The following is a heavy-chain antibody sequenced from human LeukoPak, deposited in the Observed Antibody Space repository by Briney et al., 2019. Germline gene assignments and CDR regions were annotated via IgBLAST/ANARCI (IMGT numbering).Heavy chain of an antibody. Sequence: SETLSLTCTVSGGSISSSSYYWGWIRQPPGKGLEWIGSIYYSGSTYYNPSLKSRVTISVDTSKNQFSLKLSSVTAADTAVYYCAREAGRYSYVDAFDIWGQGTMVTVSS. CDR1: GGSISSSSYY. V-gene: IGHV4-39*07. CDR3: AREAGRYSYVDAFDI. CDR2: IYYSGST. D-gene: IGHD5-18*01. J-gene: IGHJ3*02.